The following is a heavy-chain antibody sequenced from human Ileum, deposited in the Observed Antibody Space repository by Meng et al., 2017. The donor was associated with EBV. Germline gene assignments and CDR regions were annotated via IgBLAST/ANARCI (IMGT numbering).Heavy chain of an antibody. V-gene: IGHV3-21*01. J-gene: IGHJ4*02. CDR3: TRGINNDF. CDR2: ISGSSTYL. CDR1: GFTFSAYT. D-gene: IGHD2-21*01. Sequence: VHRVGSGGGLVKPGGSLSLSCTASGFTFSAYTMNWVRQAPGKGLEWVSSISGSSTYLYYAESLKGRFTISRDNAKNSLYLQMTSLRAEDTAVYYCTRGINNDFWGQGTLVTVSS.